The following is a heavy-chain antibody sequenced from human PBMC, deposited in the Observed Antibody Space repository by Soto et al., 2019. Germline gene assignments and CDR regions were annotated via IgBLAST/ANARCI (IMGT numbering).Heavy chain of an antibody. D-gene: IGHD3-22*01. CDR2: INAGNGNT. V-gene: IGHV1-3*01. CDR1: GFIFTTHA. CDR3: ARRNNSGPIDH. Sequence: QVQLVQSGAEVKEPGASVKISCKASGFIFTTHAIHWIRQAPGQRLEWMGWINAGNGNTKYSERLQDRVTITRDTSASTAYLELSSPRSEDRAVYYCARRNNSGPIDHWGQGTLVIVSS. J-gene: IGHJ4*02.